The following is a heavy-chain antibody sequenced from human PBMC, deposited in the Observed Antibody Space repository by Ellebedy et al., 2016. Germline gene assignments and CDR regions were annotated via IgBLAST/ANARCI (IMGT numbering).Heavy chain of an antibody. Sequence: SETLSLTCTVSGGSISSFYWSWIRQPPGKGLEWVGYIYYSETTNYNPSLKSRVTISVDTSKNQLSLRLSSVTAADTAVYYCARGRGSTNWYFDLWGRGTLVTVSS. CDR1: GGSISSFY. D-gene: IGHD3-10*01. CDR2: IYYSETT. V-gene: IGHV4-59*01. J-gene: IGHJ2*01. CDR3: ARGRGSTNWYFDL.